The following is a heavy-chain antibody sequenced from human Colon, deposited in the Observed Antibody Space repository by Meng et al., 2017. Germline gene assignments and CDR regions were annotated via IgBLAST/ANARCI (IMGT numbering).Heavy chain of an antibody. J-gene: IGHJ3*02. CDR2: INPNSGGK. CDR3: AAGYCTSISCHHKGDAFDI. Sequence: ASVKVSCKTSGYTFTAYYIHWVRQAPGQGLEWMGWINPNSGGKNYAQKFQGRVTMTRDTSIPTAYMELSTLRSDDTAVYYCAAGYCTSISCHHKGDAFDIWGQGKMVTVSS. CDR1: GYTFTAYY. D-gene: IGHD2-2*01. V-gene: IGHV1-2*02.